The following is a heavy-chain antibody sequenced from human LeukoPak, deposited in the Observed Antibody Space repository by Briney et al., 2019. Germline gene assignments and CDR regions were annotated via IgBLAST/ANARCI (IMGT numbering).Heavy chain of an antibody. D-gene: IGHD2-2*01. CDR3: AKVGGSTCSSTSCFLGRMGFDY. V-gene: IGHV3-23*01. Sequence: GASLRLCCAASGFTFSSYAMSRVRQAPGTGLKWVSSISGSGGNTYYADSVKGRFTISRDNSKNALYLQMNSLRADDTAVYYCAKVGGSTCSSTSCFLGRMGFDYWGQGTLVTVSS. CDR2: ISGSGGNT. CDR1: GFTFSSYA. J-gene: IGHJ4*02.